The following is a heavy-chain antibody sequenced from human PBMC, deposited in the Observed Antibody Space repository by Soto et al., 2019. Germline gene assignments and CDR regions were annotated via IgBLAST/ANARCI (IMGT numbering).Heavy chain of an antibody. CDR2: ISYSGNT. CDR1: GGSISNFY. V-gene: IGHV4-59*01. CDR3: ARAPMVLSRSYFDS. Sequence: PSETLSLTCTVSGGSISNFYWSWIRQPPGKGLEWIGYISYSGNTNYNPSLKSRVFISVDTSKNQLSLNLTSVTAADTAVYYCARAPMVLSRSYFDSWGQGTQVTVS. D-gene: IGHD2-8*01. J-gene: IGHJ4*02.